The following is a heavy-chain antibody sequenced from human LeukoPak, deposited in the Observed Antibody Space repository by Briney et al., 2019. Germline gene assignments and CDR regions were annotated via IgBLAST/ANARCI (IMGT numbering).Heavy chain of an antibody. V-gene: IGHV3-74*01. CDR1: GFTFSSYW. CDR3: ASDMVRIDAFDI. J-gene: IGHJ3*02. Sequence: PGGSLRLSCAASGFTFSSYWMHWVRQARGKGLVWVSRINSDGSSTSYADSVKGRFTISRDNAKNTLYLQMNSLRAEDTAVYYCASDMVRIDAFDIWGQGTMVTVSS. CDR2: INSDGSST. D-gene: IGHD3-10*01.